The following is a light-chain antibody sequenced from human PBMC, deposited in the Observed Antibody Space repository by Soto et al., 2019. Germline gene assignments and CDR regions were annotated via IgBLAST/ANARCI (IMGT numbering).Light chain of an antibody. Sequence: DILMTQSPSTLSASVGDRVTITCRASQSISSWLAWYQQKPGKAPKLLIYKASSLESGVPSRFSGSGSGTEFTLTISSLQPDDVATYYCQHYNIYSRTFGQGTKVEIK. CDR2: KAS. V-gene: IGKV1-5*03. CDR1: QSISSW. J-gene: IGKJ1*01. CDR3: QHYNIYSRT.